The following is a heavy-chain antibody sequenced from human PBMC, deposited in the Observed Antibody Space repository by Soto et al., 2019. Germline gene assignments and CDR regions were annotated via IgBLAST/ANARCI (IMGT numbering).Heavy chain of an antibody. Sequence: SETLSLTCTVSGGSISSYYVSWIRQPPGKGLEWIGYIYYSGSTNYNPTLKSRVTISVDTSKNQFSLKLSSVTAADTAVYYCARDRDSSSWYGFDYWGQGTLVTVSS. V-gene: IGHV4-59*01. CDR2: IYYSGST. J-gene: IGHJ4*02. CDR3: ARDRDSSSWYGFDY. CDR1: GGSISSYY. D-gene: IGHD6-13*01.